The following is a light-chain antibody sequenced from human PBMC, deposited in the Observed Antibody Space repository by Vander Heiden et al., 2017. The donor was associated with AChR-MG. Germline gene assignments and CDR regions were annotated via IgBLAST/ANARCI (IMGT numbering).Light chain of an antibody. V-gene: IGKV1-9*01. CDR1: QGISTY. J-gene: IGKJ5*01. CDR2: AAS. Sequence: DIQLTQSPSFLSASVGDRVTITCRASQGISTYLAWYQQKPGKAPNLLIYAASTLQSGVPSRFSGSGSGTEFTLTISSLHPEDFATYYCQQLNSYPITFGQRTRLEIK. CDR3: QQLNSYPIT.